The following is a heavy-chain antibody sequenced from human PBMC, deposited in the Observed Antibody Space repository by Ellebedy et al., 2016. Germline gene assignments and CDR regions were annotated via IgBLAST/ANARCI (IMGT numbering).Heavy chain of an antibody. Sequence: ASVKVSCKASGYTFTNYAIHWVRQAPGQRLEWMGWINAAAGNTKYSQKFQDRVTITRDTSASTAYMELSSLRSEDTAVYFCARAERITIFWSRGPDYWGLGTLVTVSS. CDR1: GYTFTNYA. CDR2: INAAAGNT. J-gene: IGHJ4*02. D-gene: IGHD3-9*01. CDR3: ARAERITIFWSRGPDY. V-gene: IGHV1-3*01.